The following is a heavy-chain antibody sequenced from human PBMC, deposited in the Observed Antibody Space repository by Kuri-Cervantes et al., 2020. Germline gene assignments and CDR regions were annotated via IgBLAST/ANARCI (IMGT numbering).Heavy chain of an antibody. V-gene: IGHV3-23*01. CDR3: AKAYLLEYCTGTVCYPFDY. Sequence: GESLKISCAASGFTVSSNYMSWARQAPGKRLEWVSGISGSGHSTYSADSVRGRFTISRDNSKSTLYLQMNSLRAEDTAIYYCAKAYLLEYCTGTVCYPFDYWGQGTLVTVSS. CDR2: ISGSGHST. J-gene: IGHJ4*02. D-gene: IGHD2-8*02. CDR1: GFTVSSNY.